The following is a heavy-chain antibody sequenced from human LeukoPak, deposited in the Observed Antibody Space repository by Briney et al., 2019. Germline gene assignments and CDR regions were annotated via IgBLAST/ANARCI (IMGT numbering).Heavy chain of an antibody. J-gene: IGHJ3*02. CDR2: IKQDGNEK. D-gene: IGHD3-10*01. Sequence: GGSLRLSCAASGFTFSSYWMSWVRQAPGKGLEWVANIKQDGNEKYYVDSVKGRFTISRDNAKNSLYLQMNSLRAEDTAVYYCARVSSVETFDIWGQGTMVTVSS. CDR1: GFTFSSYW. CDR3: ARVSSVETFDI. V-gene: IGHV3-7*01.